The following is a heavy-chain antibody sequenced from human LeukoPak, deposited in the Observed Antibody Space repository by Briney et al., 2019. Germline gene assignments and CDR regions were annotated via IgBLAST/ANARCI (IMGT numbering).Heavy chain of an antibody. CDR1: GFKFDDYG. CDR2: LDWDGGTT. Sequence: SGGSLRLSCAASGFKFDDYGMSWVRQAPGKGLEWVSGLDWDGGTTAYADSVKGRSTISRDNAKNSLYLQVISLRAEDTALYYCARVSTAVAGTVFDYWGQGTLVTVSS. V-gene: IGHV3-20*04. CDR3: ARVSTAVAGTVFDY. D-gene: IGHD6-19*01. J-gene: IGHJ4*02.